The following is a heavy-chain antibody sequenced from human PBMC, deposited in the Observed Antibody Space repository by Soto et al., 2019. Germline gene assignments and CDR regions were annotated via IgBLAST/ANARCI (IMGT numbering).Heavy chain of an antibody. CDR2: ITNTGGDT. D-gene: IGHD3-10*01. J-gene: IGHJ4*02. CDR1: GFTFSSNA. CDR3: ARASGESYPGSRVFDS. V-gene: IGHV3-23*01. Sequence: GGSLRLSCAASGFTFSSNAMSWVRQAPGKGLEWVSVITNTGGDTPYADSVKGRFTISRDNSKNTLYLQMNSLRAEDTAIYYCARASGESYPGSRVFDSWGQGTRVTVSS.